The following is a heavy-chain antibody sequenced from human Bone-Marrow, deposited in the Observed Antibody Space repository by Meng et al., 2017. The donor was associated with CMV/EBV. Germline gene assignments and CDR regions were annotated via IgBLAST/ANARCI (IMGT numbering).Heavy chain of an antibody. CDR3: ARVGGSLIRFGDSQILYYLDY. J-gene: IGHJ4*02. CDR1: G. Sequence: GTSWVRQAPEQRLEWVGNITPNNGDTYYAQKFQGRHTVTTDTTTSTAYMELRSLTSEDTAVYFCARVGGSLIRFGDSQILYYLDYWGQGTLVTVSS. D-gene: IGHD3-10*01. V-gene: IGHV1-18*01. CDR2: ITPNNGDT.